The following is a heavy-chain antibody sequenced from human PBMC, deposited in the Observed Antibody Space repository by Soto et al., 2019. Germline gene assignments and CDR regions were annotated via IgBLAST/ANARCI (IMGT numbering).Heavy chain of an antibody. CDR3: ARRDSHVWSYYNVVPDY. D-gene: IGHD3-10*01. CDR1: GGSISSGGYS. V-gene: IGHV4-30-2*03. CDR2: IYYSGST. J-gene: IGHJ4*02. Sequence: SETLSLTCAVSGGSISSGGYSWSWIRQPPGKGLEWIGCIYYSGSTYYNPSLKSRVTISVDTSKNQFSLKLSSVTAADTAVYYCARRDSHVWSYYNVVPDYWGQGTLVTVSS.